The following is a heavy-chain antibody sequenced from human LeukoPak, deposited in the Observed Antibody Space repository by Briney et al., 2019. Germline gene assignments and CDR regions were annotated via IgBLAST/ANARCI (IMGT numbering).Heavy chain of an antibody. CDR2: IYTTGST. V-gene: IGHV4-61*02. J-gene: IGHJ5*02. Sequence: SQTLSLTCTVSGGSISSGSYYWSWIRQPAGKGLEWIGRIYTTGSTNYNPSLKNRVTISVDTSKNQFSLKLTSVTAADTAVYYCAAAKEQLVRFWFDPWGQGTLVTVSS. CDR1: GGSISSGSYY. CDR3: AAAKEQLVRFWFDP. D-gene: IGHD6-13*01.